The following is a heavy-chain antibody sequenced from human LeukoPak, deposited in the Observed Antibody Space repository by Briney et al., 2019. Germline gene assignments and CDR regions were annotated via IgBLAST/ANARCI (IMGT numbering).Heavy chain of an antibody. V-gene: IGHV1-24*01. J-gene: IGHJ6*02. CDR1: GYTLTELS. CDR3: ATDPYYYGSGSPPFRGMDV. CDR2: FDPEDGET. Sequence: ASVKVSCKVSGYTLTELSMHWVRQAPGKGLEWMGGFDPEDGETIYAQKFQGRVTMTEDTSTGTAYMELSSLRSEDTAVYYCATDPYYYGSGSPPFRGMDVWGQGTTVTVSS. D-gene: IGHD3-10*01.